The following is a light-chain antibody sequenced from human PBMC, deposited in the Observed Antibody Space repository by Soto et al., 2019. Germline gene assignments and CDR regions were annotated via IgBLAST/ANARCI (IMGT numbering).Light chain of an antibody. Sequence: QTVVTQAPSLTVSPGGTVTITCASSTGAVTSGYYPNWFQQQPGKAPRALIYSTSNQHSWPPARFSGSLLGCKAALTLSGVQAEDYAWYSCLLYYGVALVFGGGTKLTVL. CDR2: STS. CDR1: TGAVTSGYY. J-gene: IGLJ3*02. V-gene: IGLV7-43*01. CDR3: LLYYGVALV.